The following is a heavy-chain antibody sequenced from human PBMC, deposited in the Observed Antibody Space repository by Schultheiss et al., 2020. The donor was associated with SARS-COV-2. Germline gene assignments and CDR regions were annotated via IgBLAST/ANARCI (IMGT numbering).Heavy chain of an antibody. Sequence: GESLKISCAASGFTFSCYWVSWIRQAPGKGLEWVANKKQDGSEKYYVGSVKGRFTISRDNAKNSLYLQMNSLRAEDTAVYYCASRFDYYYGMDVWGQWATVTVSS. CDR1: GFTFSCYW. V-gene: IGHV3-7*01. J-gene: IGHJ6*02. CDR3: ASRFDYYYGMDV. CDR2: KKQDGSEK. D-gene: IGHD3-16*01.